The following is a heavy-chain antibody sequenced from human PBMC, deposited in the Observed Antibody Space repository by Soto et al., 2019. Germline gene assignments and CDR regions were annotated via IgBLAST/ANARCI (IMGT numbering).Heavy chain of an antibody. CDR2: INSDGSST. D-gene: IGHD5-12*01. CDR3: ASGYSGYELSWLDY. CDR1: GFTFSSHW. J-gene: IGHJ4*02. Sequence: GGSLRLSCAASGFTFSSHWMHWVRQAPGKGLVWVSRINSDGSSTSYADSVKGRFTISRDNAKNTLYLQMNSLRAEDTAVYYCASGYSGYELSWLDYWGQGTLVTVSS. V-gene: IGHV3-74*01.